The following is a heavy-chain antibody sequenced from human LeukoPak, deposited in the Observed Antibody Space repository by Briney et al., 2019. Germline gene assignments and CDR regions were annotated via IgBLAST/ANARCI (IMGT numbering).Heavy chain of an antibody. V-gene: IGHV3-30*18. Sequence: GGSLRLSCAASGFTFSSYGMHWVRQAPGKGLEWVAVISYDGSNKYYADSVKGRFTISRDNSKNTLYLQMNSLRVEDTAIYYCAKDRRGYSSSPDYWGQGTLVTVSS. J-gene: IGHJ4*02. CDR3: AKDRRGYSSSPDY. D-gene: IGHD5-18*01. CDR1: GFTFSSYG. CDR2: ISYDGSNK.